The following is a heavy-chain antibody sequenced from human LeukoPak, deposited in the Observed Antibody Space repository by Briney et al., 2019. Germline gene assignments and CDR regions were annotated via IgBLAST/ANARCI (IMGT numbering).Heavy chain of an antibody. V-gene: IGHV4-39*07. CDR3: ARTAQAGTMDY. J-gene: IGHJ4*02. CDR1: GASISSSSYY. CDR2: IYYSGST. Sequence: PSETLSLTCTVSGASISSSSYYWGWIRQPPGKGLEWIGSIYYSGSTYYNPSLKSRVTISVDTSKHQFSLKLSSVTAADTAVYYCARTAQAGTMDYWGQGTLVSVSS. D-gene: IGHD1-7*01.